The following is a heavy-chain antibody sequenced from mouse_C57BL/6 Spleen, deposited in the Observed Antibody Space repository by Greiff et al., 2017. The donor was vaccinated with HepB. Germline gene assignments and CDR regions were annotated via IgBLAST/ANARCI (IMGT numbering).Heavy chain of an antibody. CDR1: GFSLTSYA. CDR2: IWTGGGT. Sequence: LMESGPGLVAPSQSLSITCTVSGFSLTSYAISWVRQPPGKGLEWLGVIWTGGGTNYNSALKSRLSISKDNSKSQVFLKMNSLQTDDTARYYCARNLGYGSKGDYFDYWGQGTTLTVSS. D-gene: IGHD1-1*01. J-gene: IGHJ2*01. V-gene: IGHV2-9-1*01. CDR3: ARNLGYGSKGDYFDY.